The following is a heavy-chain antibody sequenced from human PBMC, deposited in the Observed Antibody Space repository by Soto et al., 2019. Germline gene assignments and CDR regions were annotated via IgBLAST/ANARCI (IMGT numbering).Heavy chain of an antibody. V-gene: IGHV3-30-3*01. CDR1: VFTFSSYA. D-gene: IGHD2-15*01. J-gene: IGHJ3*02. CDR3: ARDPVAAGAFDI. Sequence: GAYLRLSCAAPVFTFSSYALHWVRQAPVKVLAWLAVISYDGSNKYYADSVKGRFTISRDNSKNTLYLQMNSLRAEDTAVYYCARDPVAAGAFDIWGQGTMATVS. CDR2: ISYDGSNK.